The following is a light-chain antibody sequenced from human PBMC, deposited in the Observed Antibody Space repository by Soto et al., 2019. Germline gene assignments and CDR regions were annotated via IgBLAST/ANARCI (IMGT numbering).Light chain of an antibody. CDR2: GAS. V-gene: IGKV3-15*01. Sequence: EIVMTQSPATLSVSPGERATLSCRASQSVGSNLAWYQQKPGQAPRLLIYGASTRATGIPARFSGSGSGTEFTLTISSLQSEDFAVYYCQQYGGSPKYTFGQGTKLEIK. CDR1: QSVGSN. J-gene: IGKJ2*01. CDR3: QQYGGSPKYT.